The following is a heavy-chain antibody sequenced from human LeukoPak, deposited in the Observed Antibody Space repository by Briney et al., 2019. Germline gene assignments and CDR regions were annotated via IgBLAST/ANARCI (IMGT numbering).Heavy chain of an antibody. CDR1: GFTFSSYG. V-gene: IGHV3-30*18. CDR3: AKDRQRRIMYYDSSGYSSADY. D-gene: IGHD3-22*01. CDR2: VSYDGSNK. Sequence: GGSLRLSCAASGFTFSSYGMHWVRQAPGKGLEWVAVVSYDGSNKFYADSVKGRFTISRDNSKNTLYLQMNSLRAEDSAVYYCAKDRQRRIMYYDSSGYSSADYWGQGTLVTVSS. J-gene: IGHJ4*02.